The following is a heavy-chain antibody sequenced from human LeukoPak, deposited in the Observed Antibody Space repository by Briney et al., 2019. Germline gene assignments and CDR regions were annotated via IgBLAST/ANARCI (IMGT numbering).Heavy chain of an antibody. J-gene: IGHJ4*02. CDR3: AKRVPYSSSWYYFDY. CDR2: ISAGGGST. CDR1: GFTFSDYY. Sequence: GGSLRLSCAASGFTFSDYYMSWIRQAPGKGLEWVSSISAGGGSTYYPDSAKGRFTISRDNSKNTLYLQMNSLRAEDTAVYYCAKRVPYSSSWYYFDYWGQGTLVTVSS. V-gene: IGHV3-23*01. D-gene: IGHD6-13*01.